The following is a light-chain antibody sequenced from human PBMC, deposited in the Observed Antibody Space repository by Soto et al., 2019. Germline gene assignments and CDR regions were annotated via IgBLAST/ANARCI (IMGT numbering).Light chain of an antibody. CDR2: KAS. CDR3: QQYNSYALT. J-gene: IGKJ4*01. CDR1: QSISSW. Sequence: DIQMTQSPSTLSASVGDIVTITCRASQSISSWLAWYQQKPGKAPKLLIYKASTLKSGVPSRFSGSGSGTDFTLTISSLQPEDFATYYCQQYNSYALTFGGGTKVDIK. V-gene: IGKV1-5*03.